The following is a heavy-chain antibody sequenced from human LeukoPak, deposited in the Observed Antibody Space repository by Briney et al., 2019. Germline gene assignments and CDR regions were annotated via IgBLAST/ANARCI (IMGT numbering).Heavy chain of an antibody. CDR1: GYTFTSYD. CDR2: MNPNSGNT. CDR3: ARGVVWYMDV. J-gene: IGHJ6*03. Sequence: ASVTVSCKASGYTFTSYDINWVRQAAGQGLEWMGWMNPNSGNTGYAQKFQGRVTMTRDTSISTAYMELSSLRSEDTAVYYCARGVVWYMDVWGKGTTVTVSS. V-gene: IGHV1-8*01. D-gene: IGHD3-16*01.